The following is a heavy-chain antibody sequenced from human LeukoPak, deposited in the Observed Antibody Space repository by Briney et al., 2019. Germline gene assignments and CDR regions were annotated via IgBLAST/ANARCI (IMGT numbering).Heavy chain of an antibody. Sequence: PGGYLRLYCAASGFPFSDYYMNWVRQAPGKGLEWVSHIRPSGDIINYADSVRGRFTISRDNAQNSLYLQMDSLRAEDTAVYYCVREVGSSGGLDYWGQGTLVTVSS. CDR3: VREVGSSGGLDY. D-gene: IGHD6-25*01. J-gene: IGHJ4*02. V-gene: IGHV3-11*01. CDR2: IRPSGDII. CDR1: GFPFSDYY.